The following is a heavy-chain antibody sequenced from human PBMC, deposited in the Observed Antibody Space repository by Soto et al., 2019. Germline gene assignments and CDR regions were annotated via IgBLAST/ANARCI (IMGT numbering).Heavy chain of an antibody. D-gene: IGHD2-2*01. CDR2: VYYTGST. V-gene: IGHV4-30-4*01. CDR1: GASIRSTDYY. J-gene: IGHJ5*02. CDR3: VRTAREGAVDQPCFDR. Sequence: SETLSLTCTVSGASIRSTDYYWSWIRQAPGKGLEWIGYVYYTGSTYYNPSLMSRLTISVDTSKNQFSLKLTSVTAAETAVYYCVRTAREGAVDQPCFDRWGQGTQVTVSS.